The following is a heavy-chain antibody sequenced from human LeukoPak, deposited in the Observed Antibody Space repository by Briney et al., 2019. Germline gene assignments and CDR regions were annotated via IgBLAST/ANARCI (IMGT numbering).Heavy chain of an antibody. Sequence: SETLSLTCTVSGGSISSGSYYWSWIRQPAGKGLEWIGRIYTSGSTDYNPSLKSRVTISVDTSKNQFSLKLSSVTAADTAVYYCARANSGSYYSWNDAFDIWGQGTMVTVSS. CDR2: IYTSGST. V-gene: IGHV4-61*02. D-gene: IGHD1-26*01. CDR1: GGSISSGSYY. CDR3: ARANSGSYYSWNDAFDI. J-gene: IGHJ3*02.